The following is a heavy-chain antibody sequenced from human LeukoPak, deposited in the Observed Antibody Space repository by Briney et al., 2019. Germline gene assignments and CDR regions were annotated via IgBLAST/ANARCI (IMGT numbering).Heavy chain of an antibody. CDR1: GYTFTSYD. D-gene: IGHD4-23*01. J-gene: IGHJ6*03. CDR3: ARGTVVTPYYYYMDV. CDR2: ISAYNGNT. V-gene: IGHV1-18*01. Sequence: GASVKVSCKASGYTFTSYDISWVRQAPGQGLEWMGWISAYNGNTNYAQKLQDRVTMTTDTSTSTAYMELRSLRSDDTAVYYCARGTVVTPYYYYMDVWGKGTTVTVSS.